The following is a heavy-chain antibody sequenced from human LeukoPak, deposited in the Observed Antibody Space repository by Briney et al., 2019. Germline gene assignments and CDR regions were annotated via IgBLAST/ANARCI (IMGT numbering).Heavy chain of an antibody. D-gene: IGHD3-10*01. CDR1: GGSISSSSYY. CDR2: IYYSGST. J-gene: IGHJ4*02. V-gene: IGHV4-39*01. CDR3: ARQKSLLWFGELSRGMDY. Sequence: SETLSLTCTVSGGSISSSSYYWGWIRQLPGKGLEWIGSIYYSGSTYYNPSLKSRVTISVDTSKNQFSLKLSSVTAADTAVYYCARQKSLLWFGELSRGMDYWGQGTLVTVSS.